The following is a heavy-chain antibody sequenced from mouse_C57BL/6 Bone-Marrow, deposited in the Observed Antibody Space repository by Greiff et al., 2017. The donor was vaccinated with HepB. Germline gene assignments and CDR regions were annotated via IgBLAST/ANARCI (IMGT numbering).Heavy chain of an antibody. CDR3: ARSEGNWDSFAY. J-gene: IGHJ3*01. CDR1: GYAFSSSW. D-gene: IGHD4-1*01. V-gene: IGHV1-82*01. CDR2: IYPGDGDT. Sequence: QVQLQQSGPELVKPGASVKISCKASGYAFSSSWMNWVKQRPGKGLEWIGRIYPGDGDTNYNGKFKGKATLTADKSSSKAYMQLISLTAEDSAVYFCARSEGNWDSFAYWGQGTLVTVSA.